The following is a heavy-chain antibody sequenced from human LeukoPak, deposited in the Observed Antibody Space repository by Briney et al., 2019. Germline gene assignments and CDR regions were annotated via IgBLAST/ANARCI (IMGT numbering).Heavy chain of an antibody. Sequence: GGSLRLSCAASGFTFSSYAMSWVRQAPGKGLEWVSAISGSGGSTYYADSVKGRFTISRDNSKNTLYLQMNSLRAEDTAVYYCASRVACSGGSCYALRYWGQGTLVTVSS. J-gene: IGHJ4*02. CDR3: ASRVACSGGSCYALRY. D-gene: IGHD2-15*01. CDR2: ISGSGGST. V-gene: IGHV3-23*01. CDR1: GFTFSSYA.